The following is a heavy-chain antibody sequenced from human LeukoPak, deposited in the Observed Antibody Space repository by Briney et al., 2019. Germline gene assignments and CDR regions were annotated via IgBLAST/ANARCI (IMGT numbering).Heavy chain of an antibody. Sequence: ASVTVSFTASGYTFTSYDINWVRQAPGQGLEWMGWMNPNSGNTGYAQKFQGRVTMTRNTSISTAYMELSSLRSEDTAVYYCARLVRGSYYDFWSGYLDFDYWGQGTLVTVSS. CDR3: ARLVRGSYYDFWSGYLDFDY. CDR1: GYTFTSYD. J-gene: IGHJ4*02. D-gene: IGHD3-3*01. CDR2: MNPNSGNT. V-gene: IGHV1-8*01.